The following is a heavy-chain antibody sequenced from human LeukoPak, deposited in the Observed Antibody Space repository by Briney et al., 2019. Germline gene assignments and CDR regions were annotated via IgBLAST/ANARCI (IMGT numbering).Heavy chain of an antibody. D-gene: IGHD3-10*01. J-gene: IGHJ3*02. V-gene: IGHV3-21*01. Sequence: PGGSLRLSCAASGFTFSSYSMNWVRQAPGKGLEWVSSISSSSSYIYYADSVKGRFTISRDNAKNSLYLQMNSLRAEDTAVYYCARDYTMVRGVIINDAFDIWGQGTMVIVSS. CDR3: ARDYTMVRGVIINDAFDI. CDR2: ISSSSSYI. CDR1: GFTFSSYS.